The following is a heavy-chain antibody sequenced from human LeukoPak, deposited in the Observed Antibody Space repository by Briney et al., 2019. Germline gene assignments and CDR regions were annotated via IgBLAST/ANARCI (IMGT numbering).Heavy chain of an antibody. V-gene: IGHV3-7*01. CDR1: GFTFSGYW. CDR3: ARELYSSSWYGNYYYYYGMDV. J-gene: IGHJ6*02. CDR2: IKQDGSEK. D-gene: IGHD6-13*01. Sequence: GGSLRLSCAASGFTFSGYWMSWVRQAPGKGLEWVANIKQDGSEKYYVDSVKGRFTISRDNAKNSLYLQMNSLRAEDTAVYYCARELYSSSWYGNYYYYYGMDVWGQGTTVTVSS.